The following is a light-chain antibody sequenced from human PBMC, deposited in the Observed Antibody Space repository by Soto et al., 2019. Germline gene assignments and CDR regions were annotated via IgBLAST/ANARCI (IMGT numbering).Light chain of an antibody. J-gene: IGLJ1*01. CDR2: EVT. Sequence: QSALTQPPGTAGSPGQSGTNSCTRTSSDVGAYNYVSWYQQYPAKAPKLIIYEVTKRPSGVPDRFSGSKSGNTASLTVSGLQAEDEADYYCSSYADNNRVFGTGTKVTVL. CDR3: SSYADNNRV. V-gene: IGLV2-8*01. CDR1: SSDVGAYNY.